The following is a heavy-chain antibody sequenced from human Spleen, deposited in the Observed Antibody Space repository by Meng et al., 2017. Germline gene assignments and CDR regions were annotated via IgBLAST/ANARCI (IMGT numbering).Heavy chain of an antibody. Sequence: EVQLVGSGGGVIRPGGSLRLSCAASGFTFDDYGMSWVRQAPGKGLEWVGRIKSNSDGGTTDYAAPVKGRFTISRDDSKNTLYLQMNSLITEDTAVYFCATGAAAADHWGQGTLVTVSS. CDR3: ATGAAAADH. D-gene: IGHD6-13*01. CDR2: IKSNSDGGTT. CDR1: GFTFDDYG. V-gene: IGHV3-15*01. J-gene: IGHJ4*02.